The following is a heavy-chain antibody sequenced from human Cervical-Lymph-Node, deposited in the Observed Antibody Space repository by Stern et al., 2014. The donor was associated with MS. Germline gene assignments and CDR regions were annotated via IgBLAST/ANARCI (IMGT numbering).Heavy chain of an antibody. D-gene: IGHD3-3*01. J-gene: IGHJ6*02. Sequence: VQLVQSGAEVTQPGASVKVSCKDSGYTLTEFSMHWVRQAPGKGLEWMGGFDPEDCEPTYAQKFQGRVTMTEVTSTDTAYMELSSLRSEDTAVYYCATDRDDFRSGYSAPTKGYGLDVWGQGTTVTVTS. V-gene: IGHV1-24*01. CDR2: FDPEDCEP. CDR3: ATDRDDFRSGYSAPTKGYGLDV. CDR1: GYTLTEFS.